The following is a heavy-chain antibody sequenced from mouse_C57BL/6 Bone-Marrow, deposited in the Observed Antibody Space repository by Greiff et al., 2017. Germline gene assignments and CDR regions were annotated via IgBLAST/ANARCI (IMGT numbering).Heavy chain of an antibody. CDR2: IYPGSGNT. CDR1: GYTFTDYY. J-gene: IGHJ2*01. CDR3: ARGGLRHYFDY. Sequence: QVQLQQSGAELVRPGASVKLSCKASGYTFTDYYINWVKQRPGQGLEWIARIYPGSGNTYYNEKFKGKATLTAEKSSSTAYMQLSSLTSEDSAVYFCARGGLRHYFDYWGQGTTLTVSS. V-gene: IGHV1-76*01. D-gene: IGHD2-2*01.